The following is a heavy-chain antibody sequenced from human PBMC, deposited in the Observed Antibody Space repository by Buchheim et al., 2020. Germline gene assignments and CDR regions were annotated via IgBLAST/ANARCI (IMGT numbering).Heavy chain of an antibody. V-gene: IGHV3-7*01. D-gene: IGHD5-18*01. J-gene: IGHJ4*02. Sequence: EVQLVESGGGLVQPGGSLRLSCAASGFTFSSYWMSWVRQAPGKGLEWVANIKQDGSEKYYVDSVKGRFTISRDNAKNSLYLQMNSLRAEDTAVYYCARFGLLRIQLWVPYYFDYWGQGTL. CDR2: IKQDGSEK. CDR3: ARFGLLRIQLWVPYYFDY. CDR1: GFTFSSYW.